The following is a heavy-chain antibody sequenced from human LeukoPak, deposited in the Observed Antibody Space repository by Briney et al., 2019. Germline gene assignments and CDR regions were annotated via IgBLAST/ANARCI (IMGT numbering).Heavy chain of an antibody. Sequence: GESLKIPCKASGYSFTNYWIGWVRQMPGKGLEWMGIIYPGDSDTRYSPSFQGQVTISADKSITTAYLQWSSLKASDTAMYYCARSFDCTTTSCYPFDYWGQGTLVTVSS. CDR3: ARSFDCTTTSCYPFDY. CDR2: IYPGDSDT. CDR1: GYSFTNYW. D-gene: IGHD2-2*01. V-gene: IGHV5-51*01. J-gene: IGHJ4*02.